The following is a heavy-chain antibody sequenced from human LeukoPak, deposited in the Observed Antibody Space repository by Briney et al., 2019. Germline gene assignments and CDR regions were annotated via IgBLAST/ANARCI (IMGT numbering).Heavy chain of an antibody. CDR1: GFTFTSYG. Sequence: PGGSLRLSCTASGFTFTSYGMSWVRQAPGKGLEWVSAISGSGGSTYYADSVKGRFTISRDNSKNTLYLQMNSLRAEDTAVYYCAKRIAAGHDAFDIWGQGTMVTVSS. J-gene: IGHJ3*02. CDR3: AKRIAAGHDAFDI. V-gene: IGHV3-23*01. CDR2: ISGSGGST. D-gene: IGHD6-25*01.